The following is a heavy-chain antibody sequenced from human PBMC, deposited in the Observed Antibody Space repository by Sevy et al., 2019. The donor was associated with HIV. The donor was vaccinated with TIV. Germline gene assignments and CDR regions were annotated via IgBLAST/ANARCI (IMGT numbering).Heavy chain of an antibody. Sequence: GGSLRLSCAASGFTFSSHWMSWVRQAPGKGLGWVANIKQDGRDKYYVDSVKGRFTISRDNARNSLSLQMNSLRAEDTAVYYCARDTGGIGMDVWGQGTTVTVSS. V-gene: IGHV3-7*01. CDR2: IKQDGRDK. J-gene: IGHJ6*02. CDR1: GFTFSSHW. CDR3: ARDTGGIGMDV. D-gene: IGHD6-13*01.